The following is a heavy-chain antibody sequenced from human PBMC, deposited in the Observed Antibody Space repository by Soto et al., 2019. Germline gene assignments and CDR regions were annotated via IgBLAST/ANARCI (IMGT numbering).Heavy chain of an antibody. V-gene: IGHV3-74*01. CDR2: INPDGSST. Sequence: EVQLAESGGGLVQPGGSLRLSCAASGFTFSPYWMHWFRQAPWKGLVWVSRINPDGSSTNYADSVKGRFTISRDNAKNTLYMQMNSLRAEDTAVYYCGRGGSNSPNGMDVWGQGTTVTVSS. J-gene: IGHJ6*02. CDR3: GRGGSNSPNGMDV. D-gene: IGHD4-4*01. CDR1: GFTFSPYW.